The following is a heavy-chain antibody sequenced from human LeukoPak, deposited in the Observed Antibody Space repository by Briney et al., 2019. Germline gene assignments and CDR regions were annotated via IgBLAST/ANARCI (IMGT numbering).Heavy chain of an antibody. Sequence: GGSLRLSCAASGFTVSSNYMSWVRQAPGKGLEWVSVIYSGGSTYYADSVKGRFTISRDNSKNTLYLQMNSLRAEDTAVYYCARDSVYDFWSGSDNWFDPWGQGTLVTVSS. CDR3: ARDSVYDFWSGSDNWFDP. J-gene: IGHJ5*02. CDR2: IYSGGST. D-gene: IGHD3-3*01. V-gene: IGHV3-66*01. CDR1: GFTVSSNY.